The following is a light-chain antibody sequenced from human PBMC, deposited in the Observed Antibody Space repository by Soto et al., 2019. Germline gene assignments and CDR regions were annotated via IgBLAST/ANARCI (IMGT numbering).Light chain of an antibody. J-gene: IGKJ1*01. CDR2: AAS. V-gene: IGKV1-39*01. CDR1: QSISSY. Sequence: DIQMTQSPSSLSASVGDRVTITCRASQSISSYLNLYQQKPGKAPKLLIYAASSLQSGVPSRFSGSGSGTDFTLTISSLQPEDFATYYCQQSYSTTRTFGQGTKVDIK. CDR3: QQSYSTTRT.